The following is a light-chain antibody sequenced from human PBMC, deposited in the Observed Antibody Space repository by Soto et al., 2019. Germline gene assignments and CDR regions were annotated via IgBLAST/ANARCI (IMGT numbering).Light chain of an antibody. Sequence: QSVLTRPPSGSGAPGQRVTISCTGSSSNIGAGYDVHWYQQLPGTAPKLLIYNNNNRPSGVPDRFSGSKSGTSASLAITGLQAEDEADYYCQSYDSSLSGYVFGTGTKVTVL. V-gene: IGLV1-40*01. CDR3: QSYDSSLSGYV. CDR1: SSNIGAGYD. CDR2: NNN. J-gene: IGLJ1*01.